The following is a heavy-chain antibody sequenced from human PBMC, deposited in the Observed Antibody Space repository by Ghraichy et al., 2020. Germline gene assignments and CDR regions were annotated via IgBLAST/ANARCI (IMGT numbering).Heavy chain of an antibody. CDR2: INHSGST. D-gene: IGHD3-10*01. CDR3: ARVTMVRGVGFDY. J-gene: IGHJ4*02. CDR1: GGSFSGYY. V-gene: IGHV4-34*01. Sequence: SETLSLTCAVYGGSFSGYYWSWIRQPPGKGLEWIGEINHSGSTNYNPSLKSRVTISVDMSKNQFSLKLSSVTAADTAVYYCARVTMVRGVGFDYWGQGTLVTVSS.